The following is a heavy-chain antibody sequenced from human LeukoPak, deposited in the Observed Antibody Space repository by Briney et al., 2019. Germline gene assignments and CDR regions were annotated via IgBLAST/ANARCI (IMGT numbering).Heavy chain of an antibody. CDR2: ISGSGGST. D-gene: IGHD4-17*01. CDR1: GFTFSSYA. Sequence: GGSLRLSCAASGFTFSSYAMSWVRQAPGKGLEWVSAISGSGGSTYYADSVKGRFTISRDNSKNTLYLQMNSLRAEDTAVYYCAKGDYGYYYYYGMDVWGQGTTVTVSS. J-gene: IGHJ6*02. CDR3: AKGDYGYYYYYGMDV. V-gene: IGHV3-23*01.